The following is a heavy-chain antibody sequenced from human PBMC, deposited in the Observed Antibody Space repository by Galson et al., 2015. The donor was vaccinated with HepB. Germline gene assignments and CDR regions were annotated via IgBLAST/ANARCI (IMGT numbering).Heavy chain of an antibody. D-gene: IGHD6-19*01. CDR1: GFTFNNYA. V-gene: IGHV3-23*01. CDR3: AKSRSGWYNFDF. J-gene: IGHJ4*02. CDR2: ISGSGGGT. Sequence: SLRLSCAASGFTFNNYAMSWVRQAPGKGLEWVSAISGSGGGTRYADSVKGRFTISRDNSKNTLYVQMNSLRAEDTAVYYCAKSRSGWYNFDFWGQGTLVTVSS.